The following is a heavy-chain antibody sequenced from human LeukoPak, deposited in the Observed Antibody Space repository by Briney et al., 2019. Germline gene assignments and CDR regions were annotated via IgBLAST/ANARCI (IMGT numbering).Heavy chain of an antibody. J-gene: IGHJ4*02. CDR3: AKDIKYSSSWYYSYFDY. D-gene: IGHD6-13*01. Sequence: GGPLRLSCAASGFTFGDYAMHWVRQAPGKGLEWVSGISWNSGSIGYADSVKGRFTISRDNAKNSLYLQMNSLRAEDTALYYCAKDIKYSSSWYYSYFDYWGQGTLVTVSS. V-gene: IGHV3-9*01. CDR2: ISWNSGSI. CDR1: GFTFGDYA.